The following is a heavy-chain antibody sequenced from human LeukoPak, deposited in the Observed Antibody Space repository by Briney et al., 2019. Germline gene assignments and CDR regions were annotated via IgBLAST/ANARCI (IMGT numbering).Heavy chain of an antibody. CDR2: ISGSGGST. J-gene: IGHJ4*02. Sequence: PGGSLRLSCAASGFTFSSYAVTWLRQAPGKGLEWFSLISGSGGSTKYADSVKGRFTISRDNSKTTLYLQMNSLRAEDTAVYYCAREAPYFDYWGQGTLVSVSS. V-gene: IGHV3-23*01. CDR3: AREAPYFDY. CDR1: GFTFSSYA.